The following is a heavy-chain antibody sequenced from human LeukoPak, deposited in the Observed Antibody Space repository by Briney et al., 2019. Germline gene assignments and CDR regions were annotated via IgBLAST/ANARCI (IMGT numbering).Heavy chain of an antibody. CDR1: GGSISSYY. Sequence: SETLSLTCIVSGGSISSYYWSWIRQPPGKGLECIGYIYYSGSTNYNPSLKSRVTISVDTSKNQFSLTLSSVTAADTAVYYCARGLMMAVAGRGEFHYWGQGTLVTVSS. D-gene: IGHD6-13*01. CDR3: ARGLMMAVAGRGEFHY. V-gene: IGHV4-59*01. J-gene: IGHJ4*02. CDR2: IYYSGST.